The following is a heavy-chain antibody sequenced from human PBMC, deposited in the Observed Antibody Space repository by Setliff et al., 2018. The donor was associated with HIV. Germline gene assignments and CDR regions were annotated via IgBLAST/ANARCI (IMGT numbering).Heavy chain of an antibody. D-gene: IGHD2-8*01. V-gene: IGHV3-23*03. CDR2: IYEDGSRI. CDR1: GFTFSNYA. Sequence: PGGSLRLSCAASGFTFSNYAMSWVRQAPGKGLEWVSVIYEDGSRIYYAESVRGRFTISRDNSKNTLDLQMNSLRAEDTALYYCARTGYCTSGVCFYDHWGQGTLVTVSS. CDR3: ARTGYCTSGVCFYDH. J-gene: IGHJ4*02.